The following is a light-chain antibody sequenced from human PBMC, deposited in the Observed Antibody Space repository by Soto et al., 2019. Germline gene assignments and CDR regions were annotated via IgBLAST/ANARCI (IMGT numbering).Light chain of an antibody. J-gene: IGKJ5*01. CDR1: QSVLYSSNNKNY. CDR2: WAS. CDR3: QQYYTTLIT. V-gene: IGKV4-1*01. Sequence: DIVMTKSPDSLAVSLGERATINCKSSQSVLYSSNNKNYLAWYKQKPGQPPKLFISWASTRESGVPDRFSGSGSGTNFTLTISSLQAEDVAVYYCQQYYTTLITFGQGTRLEIK.